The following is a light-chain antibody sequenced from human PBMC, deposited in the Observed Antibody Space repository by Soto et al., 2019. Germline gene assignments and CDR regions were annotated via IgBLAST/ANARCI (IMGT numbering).Light chain of an antibody. Sequence: EIVLTQSPATLSLSPGERATLSCRASQSVSNYLAWYQQKPGKAPRLLIYDASNRATGIPARFSGSASGTVFTRTMRSLESEDSAVYYCQQHSNCFGGGTKVEIK. CDR1: QSVSNY. CDR3: QQHSNC. CDR2: DAS. J-gene: IGKJ4*01. V-gene: IGKV3-11*01.